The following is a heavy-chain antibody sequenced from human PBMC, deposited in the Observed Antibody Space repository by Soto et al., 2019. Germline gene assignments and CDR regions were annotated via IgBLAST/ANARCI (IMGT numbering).Heavy chain of an antibody. D-gene: IGHD2-15*01. V-gene: IGHV1-8*01. Sequence: QVQLVQSGAEVKKPGASVKVSCKASGYTFTNYDINWVRQATGQGLEWMGWMNPNSGNTGYAQKFQGRVTVTRNTSISTASMELSSLRSEVTAVHYCARAIRIMQGPINRRYYYMDVWGRGTTVTVSS. CDR2: MNPNSGNT. CDR3: ARAIRIMQGPINRRYYYMDV. J-gene: IGHJ6*03. CDR1: GYTFTNYD.